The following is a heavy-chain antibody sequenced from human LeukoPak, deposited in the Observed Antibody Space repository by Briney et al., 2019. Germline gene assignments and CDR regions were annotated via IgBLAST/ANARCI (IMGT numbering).Heavy chain of an antibody. Sequence: PGRSLRLSCAASGFTFSSYGMHWVRQAPGKGLEWVAVIWYDGSNKYYADSVKGRFTISRDNSKYTLYLQMNSLRAEDTAVYYCAREGIQLWLRNYFDYWGQGTLVTVSS. CDR1: GFTFSSYG. J-gene: IGHJ4*02. CDR3: AREGIQLWLRNYFDY. V-gene: IGHV3-33*01. CDR2: IWYDGSNK. D-gene: IGHD5-18*01.